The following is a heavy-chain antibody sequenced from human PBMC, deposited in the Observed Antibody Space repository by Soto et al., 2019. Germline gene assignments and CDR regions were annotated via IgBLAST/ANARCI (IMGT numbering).Heavy chain of an antibody. D-gene: IGHD3-22*01. CDR1: GYSFTSYW. V-gene: IGHV5-51*01. CDR2: IYPGDSDT. Sequence: AESMQISGKRSGYSFTSYWIGWVRQMPGKGLEWMGIIYPGDSDTRYSPSFQGQVTISADKSISTAYLQWSSLKASDTAMYYCARLPFFFDSSGPRYYVMSGWGPRSTVTVSS. J-gene: IGHJ6*02. CDR3: ARLPFFFDSSGPRYYVMSG.